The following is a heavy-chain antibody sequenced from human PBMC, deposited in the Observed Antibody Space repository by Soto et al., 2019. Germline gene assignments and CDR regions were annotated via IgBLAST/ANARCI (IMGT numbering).Heavy chain of an antibody. D-gene: IGHD3-10*01. CDR2: ITPVFGTA. V-gene: IGHV1-69*13. Sequence: ASVKVSCKASGGPYNSFAISWVRQAPGQGLGWIGGITPVFGTATYAQKFKGRVTITAEESTSTAYMELSSLTSEDTAVYYCARFLGGAGSYYDGQNYNYYNGMDVWGQGTTVTVSS. CDR1: GGPYNSFA. CDR3: ARFLGGAGSYYDGQNYNYYNGMDV. J-gene: IGHJ6*02.